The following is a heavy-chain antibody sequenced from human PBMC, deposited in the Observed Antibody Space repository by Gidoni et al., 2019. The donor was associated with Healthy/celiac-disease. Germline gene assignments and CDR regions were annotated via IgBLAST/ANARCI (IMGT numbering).Heavy chain of an antibody. CDR2: ISYDGSNK. Sequence: VQLVESGGGVVQPGMSLRLSCAASGFTFSSFAMPWVRQAPGKGLEWVGVISYDGSNKYYADAVRGRFTISRDNSKNTLYLQMNSLRAEDTAGYYCARDSDEMYYYVSSGYPKLDYWGQGTLVTVSS. CDR1: GFTFSSFA. CDR3: ARDSDEMYYYVSSGYPKLDY. D-gene: IGHD3-22*01. V-gene: IGHV3-30-3*01. J-gene: IGHJ4*02.